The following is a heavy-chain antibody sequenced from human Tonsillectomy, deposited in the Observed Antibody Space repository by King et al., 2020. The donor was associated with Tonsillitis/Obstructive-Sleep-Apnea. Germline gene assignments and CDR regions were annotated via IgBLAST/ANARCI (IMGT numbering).Heavy chain of an antibody. D-gene: IGHD5-12*01. V-gene: IGHV4-34*01. J-gene: IGHJ3*02. CDR1: GGSFTGYY. CDR2: INHSQYT. CDR3: ASGYDLGSAFDI. Sequence: VQLQQWGAGLLKPSETLSLTCAVFGGSFTGYYWSWIRQPPGKGLEWIGEINHSQYTSYNPSLKRRVTISADTSKNQFSLKLTSVTAADTAVYYCASGYDLGSAFDIWGQGTMVTVSS.